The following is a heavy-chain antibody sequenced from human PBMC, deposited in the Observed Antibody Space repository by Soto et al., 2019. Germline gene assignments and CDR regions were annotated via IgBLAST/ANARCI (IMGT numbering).Heavy chain of an antibody. Sequence: QVQLVQSGAEVKKPGSSVKVSCKASGGTFSSYAISWVRQAPGQGLEWMGGIIPILGTANYAQKFQGRVTIPAEQSTSTADMELSSLRHEDTAVYYCARVVSIAAAGKEYSSGWQRGAYYYYGMDVWGQGTTVTVSS. CDR1: GGTFSSYA. D-gene: IGHD6-13*01. J-gene: IGHJ6*02. V-gene: IGHV1-69*01. CDR3: ARVVSIAAAGKEYSSGWQRGAYYYYGMDV. CDR2: IIPILGTA.